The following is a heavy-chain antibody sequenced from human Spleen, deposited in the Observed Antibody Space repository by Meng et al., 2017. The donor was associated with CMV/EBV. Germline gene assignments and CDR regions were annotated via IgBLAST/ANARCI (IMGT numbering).Heavy chain of an antibody. Sequence: YTFSSYYMHWVRQGLGQGLEWVGMSNPSGGSTSYAQKFQGRVTVTRDTSTSTVYLELSSLRSEDTAMYYCARVRSSGWYKDPGYYDYWGQGTLVTVSS. CDR2: SNPSGGST. D-gene: IGHD6-19*01. J-gene: IGHJ4*02. CDR1: YTFSSYY. CDR3: ARVRSSGWYKDPGYYDY. V-gene: IGHV1-46*01.